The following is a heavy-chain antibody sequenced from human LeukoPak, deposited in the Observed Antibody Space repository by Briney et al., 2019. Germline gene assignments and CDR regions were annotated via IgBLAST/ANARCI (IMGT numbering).Heavy chain of an antibody. Sequence: PGGSLRLSCAASGFTFSSYAMSWVRQAPGKGLEWVSFISGSGDDTYYADSVKGRFTISRDNSKNTLYLQMSSLRAEDTAVYYCAKDLIPGRGYFYDYWGQGTLVTVSS. D-gene: IGHD3-22*01. CDR3: AKDLIPGRGYFYDY. CDR1: GFTFSSYA. CDR2: ISGSGDDT. V-gene: IGHV3-23*01. J-gene: IGHJ4*02.